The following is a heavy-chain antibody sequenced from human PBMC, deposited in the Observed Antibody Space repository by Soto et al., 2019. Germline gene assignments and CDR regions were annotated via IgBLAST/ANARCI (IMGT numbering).Heavy chain of an antibody. CDR2: ISGGGGST. D-gene: IGHD5-12*01. CDR3: AKYSEYSGYDGTYFDY. V-gene: IGHV3-23*01. Sequence: GSLRLSCAASGFTFGTYAMSWVRQAPGKGLDWVSTISGGGGSTYYADSVKGRFTISRDNSKSTLYLQMNSLRAEDTAVYYCAKYSEYSGYDGTYFDYWGQGSLVTVSS. CDR1: GFTFGTYA. J-gene: IGHJ4*02.